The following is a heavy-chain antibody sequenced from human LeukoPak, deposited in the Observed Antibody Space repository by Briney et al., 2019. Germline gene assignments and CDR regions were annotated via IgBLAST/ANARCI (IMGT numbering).Heavy chain of an antibody. CDR3: AKDIGGSYSFSYFDY. CDR2: ISWDGGST. V-gene: IGHV3-43D*03. D-gene: IGHD1-26*01. Sequence: GGSLRLSCAASGFTFDDYAMHWVRQAPGKGLEWVSLISWDGGSTYYADSVKGRFTISRDNSKNSLYLQMNSLRAEDTALYYCAKDIGGSYSFSYFDYWGQGTLVTVSS. J-gene: IGHJ4*02. CDR1: GFTFDDYA.